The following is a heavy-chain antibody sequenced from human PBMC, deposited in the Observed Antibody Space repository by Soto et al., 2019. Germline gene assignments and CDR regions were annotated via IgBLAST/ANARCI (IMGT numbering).Heavy chain of an antibody. CDR2: IIPILGIA. J-gene: IGHJ4*02. CDR3: ARDTRLDIVVVPAADPFDY. CDR1: GGTFSSYT. D-gene: IGHD2-2*03. Sequence: ASVKVSCKASGGTFSSYTISWVRQAPGQGLEWMGRIIPILGIANYAQKFQGRVTITADKSTSTAYMELSSLRSEDTAVYYCARDTRLDIVVVPAADPFDYWGQGTLVTVSS. V-gene: IGHV1-69*04.